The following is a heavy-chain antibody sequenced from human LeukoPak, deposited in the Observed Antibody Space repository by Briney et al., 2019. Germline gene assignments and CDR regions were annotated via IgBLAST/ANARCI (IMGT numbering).Heavy chain of an antibody. V-gene: IGHV3-23*01. CDR3: ARELVSLGTGYFDL. J-gene: IGHJ2*01. D-gene: IGHD7-27*01. CDR2: ITGSSTWT. CDR1: GFTFSTYG. Sequence: SGGSLRLSCAASGFTFSTYGMTWVRQAPGKGLEWVSGITGSSTWTYYADSVKGRFTISRDNSNNTLRLQMNSLRAEDTAIYYCARELVSLGTGYFDLWGRGTLVTVSS.